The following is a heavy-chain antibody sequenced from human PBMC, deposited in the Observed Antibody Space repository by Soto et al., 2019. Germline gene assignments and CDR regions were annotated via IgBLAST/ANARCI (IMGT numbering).Heavy chain of an antibody. V-gene: IGHV3-21*01. CDR3: ARAPSPMCRSTSCDWNTFDY. D-gene: IGHD2-2*01. J-gene: IGHJ4*02. CDR2: ISSRSSYI. Sequence: GGSLRLSFEPSGFTFSSYSMKCVLQSPGPRLEWVSSISSRSSYIYYADSVKGRFTSSRDNAQNSLYLQMNSLRAEDTAVYYCARAPSPMCRSTSCDWNTFDYWGQGTLVTATS. CDR1: GFTFSSYS.